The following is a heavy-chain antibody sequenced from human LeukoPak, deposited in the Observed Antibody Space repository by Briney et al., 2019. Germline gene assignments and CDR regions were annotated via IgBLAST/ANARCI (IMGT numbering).Heavy chain of an antibody. D-gene: IGHD3-10*01. CDR1: GFTFSSYP. J-gene: IGHJ4*02. CDR2: ISHDGKVK. CDR3: ARDLTRGAPDYFDN. Sequence: GGSLRLSCAASGFTFSSYPLHWVRQAPGKGLDWVAVISHDGKVKYYADSVQGRFTISRDDSTNTLSLQMNSLRLDDTAIYYCARDLTRGAPDYFDNWGQGTLVTVSS. V-gene: IGHV3-30*04.